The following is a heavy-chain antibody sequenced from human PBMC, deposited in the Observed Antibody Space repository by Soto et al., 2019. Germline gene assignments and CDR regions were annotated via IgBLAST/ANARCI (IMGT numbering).Heavy chain of an antibody. V-gene: IGHV4-30-4*01. CDR2: IYYSGST. CDR1: GGSISSGDYY. D-gene: IGHD6-13*01. Sequence: SETLSLTCTVSGGSISSGDYYWSWIRQPPGKGLEWIGYIYYSGSTYYNPSLKSRVTISVDTSKNQFSLKLSSVTAADTAVYYCALDSSSWYRNFQYNWFDPWGQGTLVTVSS. CDR3: ALDSSSWYRNFQYNWFDP. J-gene: IGHJ5*02.